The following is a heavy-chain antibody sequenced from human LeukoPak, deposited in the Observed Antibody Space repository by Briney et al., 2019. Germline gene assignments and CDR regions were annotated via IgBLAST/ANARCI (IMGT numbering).Heavy chain of an antibody. CDR3: ARGRDTAMVTGAPTFDY. CDR1: GFTFSSYA. CDR2: ISSNGGST. Sequence: GGSLRLSCAASGFTFSSYAMHWVRQAPGQGLEYVSAISSNGGSTYYANSVKGRFTISRDNSKNTLYLQMGSLRAEDMAVYYCARGRDTAMVTGAPTFDYWGQGTLVTVSS. V-gene: IGHV3-64*01. D-gene: IGHD5-18*01. J-gene: IGHJ4*02.